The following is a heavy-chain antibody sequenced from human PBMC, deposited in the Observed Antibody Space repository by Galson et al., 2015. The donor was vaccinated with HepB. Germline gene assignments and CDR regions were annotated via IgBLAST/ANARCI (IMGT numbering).Heavy chain of an antibody. V-gene: IGHV3-23*01. CDR3: AKEGEGYYGMDV. Sequence: SLRLSCAASGFTFSTYSMNWVRQAPGKGLEWVSGISESGGSTYYADSVKGRFTISRDNSKNTLDLQMNSVRVEDTAVYYCAKEGEGYYGMDVWGQGTTVTVSS. CDR2: ISESGGST. D-gene: IGHD3-16*01. CDR1: GFTFSTYS. J-gene: IGHJ6*02.